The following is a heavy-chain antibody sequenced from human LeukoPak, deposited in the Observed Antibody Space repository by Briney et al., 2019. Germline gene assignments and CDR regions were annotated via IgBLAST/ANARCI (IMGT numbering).Heavy chain of an antibody. D-gene: IGHD3-22*01. CDR1: GYTFTSYG. Sequence: VASVKVSCKASGYTFTSYGISWVRQAPEQGLEWMRWISAYNGNTNYAQKLQGRVTMTTDTSTSTAYMELRSLRSDDTAVYYCARDSRASYDSSGYYYPFFDYWGQGTLVTVSS. CDR3: ARDSRASYDSSGYYYPFFDY. V-gene: IGHV1-18*01. J-gene: IGHJ4*02. CDR2: ISAYNGNT.